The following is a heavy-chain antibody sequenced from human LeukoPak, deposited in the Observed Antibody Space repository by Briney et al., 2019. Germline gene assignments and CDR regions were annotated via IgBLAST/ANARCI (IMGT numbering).Heavy chain of an antibody. CDR1: RYTFTSYG. J-gene: IGHJ4*02. D-gene: IGHD2-2*01. CDR3: ARDLVVVPAAPGGY. V-gene: IGHV1-18*01. CDR2: VSGYNGNT. Sequence: ASVKVSCKASRYTFTSYGISWVRQAPGQGLEWMGWVSGYNGNTNYAQKLQGRVTMTTDTSTSTAYMELRSLRSDDTAVYYCARDLVVVPAAPGGYWGQGTLVTVSS.